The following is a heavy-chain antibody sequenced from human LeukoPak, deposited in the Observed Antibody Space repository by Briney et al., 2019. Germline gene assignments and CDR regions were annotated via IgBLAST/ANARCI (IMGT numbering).Heavy chain of an antibody. CDR3: ARRATPGGYFDN. D-gene: IGHD5-12*01. Sequence: SETLSLTCTVSSGSISSTTYYWAWIRQPPGKGLEWIGSIYYNGDTYYNPSLKSRVIISADTSKNQFSLKLTSVTAADTAAYYCARRATPGGYFDNWGQGIMVTVSS. CDR1: SGSISSTTYY. J-gene: IGHJ4*02. CDR2: IYYNGDT. V-gene: IGHV4-39*07.